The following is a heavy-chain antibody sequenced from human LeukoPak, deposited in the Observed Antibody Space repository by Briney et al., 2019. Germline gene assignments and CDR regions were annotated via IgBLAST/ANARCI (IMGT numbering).Heavy chain of an antibody. CDR3: ARGHRVNIVLMVYAIPSSAFDI. CDR1: GGSFSIYY. V-gene: IGHV4-34*01. CDR2: INHSGST. J-gene: IGHJ3*02. D-gene: IGHD2-8*01. Sequence: SETLSLTCAVYGGSFSIYYWSWIRQPPGKGLEWIGEINHSGSTNYNPSLKSRVTISVDTSKNQFSLKLSSVTAADTAVYYCARGHRVNIVLMVYAIPSSAFDIWGQGTMVTVSS.